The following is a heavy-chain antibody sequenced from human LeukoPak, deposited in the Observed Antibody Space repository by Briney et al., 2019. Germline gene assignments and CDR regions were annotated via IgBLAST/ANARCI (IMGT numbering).Heavy chain of an antibody. V-gene: IGHV3-15*01. D-gene: IGHD3-9*01. J-gene: IGHJ3*01. CDR1: GFTVSSNY. Sequence: PGGSLRLSCAASGFTVSSNYMSWVRQAPGKGLEWVGRIKGKIDGGTKDHAAPVKGRFTISRDDSKNTLYLQMNSLKTEDTAVYYCTTVGLYDILTGHYHDSFDRWGQGTMVTVSS. CDR3: TTVGLYDILTGHYHDSFDR. CDR2: IKGKIDGGTK.